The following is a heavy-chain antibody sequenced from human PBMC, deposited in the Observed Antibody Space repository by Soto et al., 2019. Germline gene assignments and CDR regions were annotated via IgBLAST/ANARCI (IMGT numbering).Heavy chain of an antibody. CDR3: ARDSCRNTSCAANY. CDR1: EFTFSTYS. V-gene: IGHV3-48*02. CDR2: ISSTGNNI. J-gene: IGHJ4*02. Sequence: EVQLVESGGGLVQPGGSLRLSCAASEFTFSTYSMNWVRQAPGKGLEWISYISSTGNNIYYADSVKGRFTISRDNARNSLYLQMNSLRDEDTAVYYCARDSCRNTSCAANYWGQGTLVTVSS. D-gene: IGHD2-2*01.